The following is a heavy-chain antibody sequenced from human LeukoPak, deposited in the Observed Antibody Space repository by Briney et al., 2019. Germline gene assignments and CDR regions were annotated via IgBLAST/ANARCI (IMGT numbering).Heavy chain of an antibody. CDR2: ISYSGGSK. D-gene: IGHD3-3*01. J-gene: IGHJ4*02. V-gene: IGHV3-23*01. CDR3: AKGVLYYDPMRRK. CDR1: GFTFSSYY. Sequence: GGSLRLFCAASGFTFSSYYMSWVRQAPGKGLEGVSAISYSGGSKYYADSLKDRFTISRHNSKNTLYLQMNTLTADDTAVYFCAKGVLYYDPMRRKWGQGTLVTVSA.